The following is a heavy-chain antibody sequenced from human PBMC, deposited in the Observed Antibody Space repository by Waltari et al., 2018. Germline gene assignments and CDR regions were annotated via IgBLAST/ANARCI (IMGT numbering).Heavy chain of an antibody. D-gene: IGHD3-9*01. CDR1: GGSLSSGSYY. V-gene: IGHV4-61*09. CDR2: TYTSGST. CDR3: ARQGLDDILTGSPSYYYYYGMDV. J-gene: IGHJ6*02. Sequence: QVQLQESGPGLVKPSQTLSLTCTVSGGSLSSGSYYWSWIRQPAGKGLEWIGYTYTSGSTNHNPSHTSRVTISVYTSKNQFSRKLSSLTAADTAVYYCARQGLDDILTGSPSYYYYYGMDVWGQGTTVTVSS.